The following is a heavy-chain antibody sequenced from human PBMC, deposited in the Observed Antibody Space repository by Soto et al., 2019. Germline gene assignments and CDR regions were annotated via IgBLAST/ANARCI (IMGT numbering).Heavy chain of an antibody. V-gene: IGHV3-23*01. CDR1: GFTFSTYA. J-gene: IGHJ2*01. Sequence: EVQLLESGGGLVQPGGSLRLSCAASGFTFSTYAMSWVRQPPGEGLEWVSTISGSGDTTYYADSVKGRFTISRDNSMHPLYLKINSLRAEDTAVYYCAKDRSRYCSGGSCYSVRYFDLWGRGTLVTVSS. D-gene: IGHD2-15*01. CDR3: AKDRSRYCSGGSCYSVRYFDL. CDR2: ISGSGDTT.